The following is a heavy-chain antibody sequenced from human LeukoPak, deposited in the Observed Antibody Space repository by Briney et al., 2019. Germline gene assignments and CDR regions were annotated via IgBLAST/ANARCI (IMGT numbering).Heavy chain of an antibody. Sequence: GGSLRLSCAASAFSVGSNYMTWVRQAPGKGLEWVSLIYSGGSTYYADSVKGRFTISRDDSKSIAYLQMNSLKTEDTAVYHCTRGKGDQGWYWGQGTLVTVSS. J-gene: IGHJ4*02. CDR3: TRGKGDQGWY. CDR2: IYSGGST. V-gene: IGHV3-66*01. CDR1: AFSVGSNY. D-gene: IGHD2-15*01.